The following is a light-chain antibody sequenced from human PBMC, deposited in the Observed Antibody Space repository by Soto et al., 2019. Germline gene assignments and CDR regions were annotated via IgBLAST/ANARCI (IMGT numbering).Light chain of an antibody. J-gene: IGLJ3*02. Sequence: QSVLTQPASVSGSPGQSITISCTGTSSDVGDYNYVSWYQQHPGKAPKLMIYEVSNRPSGVSNLFSGSKSGNTASLTISGLQAEDEAAYSCSSYTSSSTWVFGGGTKLTVL. CDR3: SSYTSSSTWV. CDR1: SSDVGDYNY. V-gene: IGLV2-14*01. CDR2: EVS.